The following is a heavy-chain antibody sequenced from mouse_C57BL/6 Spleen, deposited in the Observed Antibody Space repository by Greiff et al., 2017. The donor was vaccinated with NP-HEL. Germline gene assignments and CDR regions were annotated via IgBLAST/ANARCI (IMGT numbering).Heavy chain of an antibody. CDR3: ARSAGAFDY. CDR2: IYPSDSET. Sequence: QVQLQQPGAELVRPGSSVKLSCKASGYTFTSYWLDWVKQRPGQGLEWIGDIYPSDSETPYNQKFKDKATLTVDKSSSTAYMQLSSLTSEDYAVYNCARSAGAFDYWGQGTTLTVSS. J-gene: IGHJ2*01. V-gene: IGHV1-61*01. CDR1: GYTFTSYW. D-gene: IGHD4-1*01.